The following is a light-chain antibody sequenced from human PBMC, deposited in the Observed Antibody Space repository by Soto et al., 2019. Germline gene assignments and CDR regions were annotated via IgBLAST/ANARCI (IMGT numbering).Light chain of an antibody. J-gene: IGKJ1*01. CDR2: GAS. V-gene: IGKV3-20*01. CDR3: QQYGSSPPT. Sequence: EIVLTQSPGTLSLSPGDRATLSCRASQSVSSNYLAWYRRKPGQAPRLLIYGASNRATDIPGRFSGSGSGTDFTLTITRLEPEDFAVYSCQQYGSSPPTFGQGTRVEIK. CDR1: QSVSSNY.